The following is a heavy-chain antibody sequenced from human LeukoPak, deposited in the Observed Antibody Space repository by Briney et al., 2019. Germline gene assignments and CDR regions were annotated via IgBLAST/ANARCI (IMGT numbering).Heavy chain of an antibody. CDR1: VDTLSNYL. CDR3: ARDLGLRGVTNWFDP. V-gene: IGHV1-46*01. D-gene: IGHD3-10*01. J-gene: IGHJ5*02. CDR2: INPSGGST. Sequence: ASVKDSCKATVDTLSNYLIHWVRHPPGQGLEWMGIINPSGGSTTYAQKFQGRVTMTRDTSTSTVYMELSRLRYEDTAVYYCARDLGLRGVTNWFDPWGQGTLVTVSS.